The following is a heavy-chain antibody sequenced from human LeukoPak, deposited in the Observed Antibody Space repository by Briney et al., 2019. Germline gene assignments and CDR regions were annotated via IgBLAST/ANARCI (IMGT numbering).Heavy chain of an antibody. J-gene: IGHJ4*02. CDR1: GFTFSSYA. Sequence: GGSLRLSCAASGFTFSSYAMSWVRQAPGKGLEWVSGISGSGPHYADSVKGRFTISRDNSKNTLYLQMDSLRAEDTAVYYCAKLAASAAPLEALDYWGQGTLVIVSA. CDR2: ISGSGP. D-gene: IGHD2-15*01. CDR3: AKLAASAAPLEALDY. V-gene: IGHV3-23*01.